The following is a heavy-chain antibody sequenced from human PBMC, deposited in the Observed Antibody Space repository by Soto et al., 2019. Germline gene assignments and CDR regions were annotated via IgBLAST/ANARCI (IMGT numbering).Heavy chain of an antibody. J-gene: IGHJ4*02. D-gene: IGHD3-9*01. Sequence: VGSLSLSCAAAGFMFSSYGMSWVRQAPGKGLQWVATIHPSGGSTHYAESVRGRFTISRDNSRDTLYLQMNSLRAEDTAVYYCAKDPSTGPPDCWGPGALVTVYS. V-gene: IGHV3-23*01. CDR1: GFMFSSYG. CDR2: IHPSGGST. CDR3: AKDPSTGPPDC.